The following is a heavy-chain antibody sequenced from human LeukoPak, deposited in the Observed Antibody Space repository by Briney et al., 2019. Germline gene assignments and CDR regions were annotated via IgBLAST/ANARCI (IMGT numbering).Heavy chain of an antibody. D-gene: IGHD3-22*01. CDR3: ARIRYDSSGYPPNFDY. J-gene: IGHJ4*02. CDR1: GFSLSTSGMC. CDR2: IDWDDDK. Sequence: SGPALVKPPQTLTLTCTFSGFSLSTSGMCVSWIRQPPGKALEWLARIDWDDDKYYSTSLKTRLTISKDTSKNQVVLTMTNMDPVDTATYYCARIRYDSSGYPPNFDYWGQGTLVTVSS. V-gene: IGHV2-70*11.